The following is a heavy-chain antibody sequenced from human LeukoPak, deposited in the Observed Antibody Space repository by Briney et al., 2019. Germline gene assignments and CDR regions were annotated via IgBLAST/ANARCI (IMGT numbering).Heavy chain of an antibody. D-gene: IGHD1-26*01. CDR2: IYPGDSDT. Sequence: GESLKISCKGSGYSFTSYWIGWVRQMPGKGLEWMGIIYPGDSDTRYSPSFQGQVTISADKSISTAYLQWSSLKASDTAMYYCARFSGSYPTSVPGYYFDYWGQGTLVTVSS. V-gene: IGHV5-51*01. CDR1: GYSFTSYW. CDR3: ARFSGSYPTSVPGYYFDY. J-gene: IGHJ4*02.